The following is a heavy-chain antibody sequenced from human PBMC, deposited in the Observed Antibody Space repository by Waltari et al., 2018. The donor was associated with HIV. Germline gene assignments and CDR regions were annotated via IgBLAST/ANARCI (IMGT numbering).Heavy chain of an antibody. CDR1: GGSFSGYY. CDR2: INHSGST. V-gene: IGHV4-34*01. J-gene: IGHJ4*02. D-gene: IGHD3-16*02. Sequence: QVQLQQWGAGLLKPSETLSLTCAVYGGSFSGYYWSWIRQPPGKGLEWIGEINHSGSTNYNPSLKSRVTISVDTSKNQFSLKLSSVTAADTAVYYCARGHRSELANDYWGQGTLVTVSS. CDR3: ARGHRSELANDY.